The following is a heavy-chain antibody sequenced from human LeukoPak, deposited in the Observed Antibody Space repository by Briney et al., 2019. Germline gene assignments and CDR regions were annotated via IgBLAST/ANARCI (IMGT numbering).Heavy chain of an antibody. J-gene: IGHJ3*02. V-gene: IGHV6-1*01. CDR2: TYFRSQWLD. Sequence: SQTLSLTRAISGDIVSRNTAAWNWHRQSPSRGLEWLGRTYFRSQWLDDYAVSVKGRIAINADTSKKQFSLQMSSVTPDDTAVYFCAREVASSYAFDIWGQGTMVTVSS. CDR3: AREVASSYAFDI. CDR1: GDIVSRNTAA.